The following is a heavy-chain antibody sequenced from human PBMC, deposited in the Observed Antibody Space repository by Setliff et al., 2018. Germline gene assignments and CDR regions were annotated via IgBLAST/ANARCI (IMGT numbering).Heavy chain of an antibody. V-gene: IGHV4-59*08. J-gene: IGHJ6*03. Sequence: SETLSLTCNVSGGSISSYYWTWIRQPPGKGLEWIGYFYHSGSTNYNPSLKGRVTMTSDTSRNQLSLKLTSVSAADTAIYYCARSSYYASGNSHNYYMDVWGKGTTVTVSS. D-gene: IGHD3-10*01. CDR3: ARSSYYASGNSHNYYMDV. CDR1: GGSISSYY. CDR2: FYHSGST.